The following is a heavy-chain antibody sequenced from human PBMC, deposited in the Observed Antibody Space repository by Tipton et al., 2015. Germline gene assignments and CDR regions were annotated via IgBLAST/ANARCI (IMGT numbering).Heavy chain of an antibody. D-gene: IGHD3-22*01. CDR3: ARVRYYDSSSYYPYYFDY. J-gene: IGHJ4*02. V-gene: IGHV4-59*01. CDR1: GGSISNYY. CDR2: IYYFGST. Sequence: TLSLTCTVSGGSISNYYWSWIRQPPGKGLEWIGYIYYFGSTNYNPSLKSRVTISVDTSKNQFSLKLSSVTAADTAVYYCARVRYYDSSSYYPYYFDYWGQGTLVTVSS.